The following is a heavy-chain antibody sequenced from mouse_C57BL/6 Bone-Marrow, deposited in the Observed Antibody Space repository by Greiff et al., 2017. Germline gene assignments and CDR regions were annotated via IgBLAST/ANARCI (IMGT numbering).Heavy chain of an antibody. CDR1: GYTFTSYG. V-gene: IGHV1-81*01. J-gene: IGHJ3*01. CDR2: IYPGSGST. Sequence: QVQLQQSGAELARPGASVKLSCKASGYTFTSYGISWVKQRTGQGLEWIGDIYPGSGSTNYNEKFKSKATLTVDTSSSTAYMQLSSLTSEDSAVYYCAKLGRRAWFAYWGQGTLVTVSA. D-gene: IGHD4-1*01. CDR3: AKLGRRAWFAY.